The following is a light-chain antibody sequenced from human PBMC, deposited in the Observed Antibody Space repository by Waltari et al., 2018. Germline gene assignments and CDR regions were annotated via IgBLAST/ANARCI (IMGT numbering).Light chain of an antibody. J-gene: IGKJ5*01. Sequence: DVGLTQSPLSLPVTLGQPASISCRASQSLVSTDGISYLNWFHQRPGQAPRRLIYKFSIRDSGAPDRFSGSGSGTDFTLMISSVEADDVGVYLCMQATHWPVTFGQGTRLE. CDR1: QSLVSTDGISY. CDR2: KFS. CDR3: MQATHWPVT. V-gene: IGKV2-30*01.